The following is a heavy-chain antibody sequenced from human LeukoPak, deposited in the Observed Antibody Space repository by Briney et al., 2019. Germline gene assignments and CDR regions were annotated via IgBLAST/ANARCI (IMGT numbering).Heavy chain of an antibody. CDR3: TTGPSFGYEW. D-gene: IGHD3-22*01. J-gene: IGHJ4*02. CDR2: IKTDGRTT. V-gene: IGHV3-74*01. CDR1: GMTFSNHW. Sequence: PGGSLRLSCAASGMTFSNHWMHWLRQAPGKGLVWVSLIKTDGRTTIYADSVKGRFTISRDDGKSTLYLQMNSLRAEDTAIYYCTTGPSFGYEWWGQGTVVTVSS.